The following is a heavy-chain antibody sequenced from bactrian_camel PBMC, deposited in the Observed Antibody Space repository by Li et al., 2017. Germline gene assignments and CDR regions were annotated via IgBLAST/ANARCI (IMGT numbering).Heavy chain of an antibody. CDR3: AAEQEDMWCTWWRDYGY. J-gene: IGHJ6*01. V-gene: IGHV3S1*01. CDR1: GDTFRKNC. CDR2: IYTGGGDT. D-gene: IGHD5*01. Sequence: VQLVESGGGSVQAGGSLKLTCTASGDTFRKNCMAWFRQAPGKEREGVATIYTGGGDTFYSDFVKGRFTISKDYAKNTLSLQMNSLKPEDTAIYYCAAEQEDMWCTWWRDYGYRGQGTQVTVS.